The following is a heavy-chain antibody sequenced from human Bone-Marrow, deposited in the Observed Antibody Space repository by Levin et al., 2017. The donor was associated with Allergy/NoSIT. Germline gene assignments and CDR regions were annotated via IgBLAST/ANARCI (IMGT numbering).Heavy chain of an antibody. CDR3: ARYSSGWHAIDY. J-gene: IGHJ4*02. D-gene: IGHD6-19*01. Sequence: PGGSLRLSCAASGFTFSTHWMHWVRQAPGKGLVWVSRINSDGSSTSYADSVKGRFTISRDNAKNTLYLQMNSLRAEDTAVYYCARYSSGWHAIDYWGQGTRVTVSS. CDR2: INSDGSST. V-gene: IGHV3-74*01. CDR1: GFTFSTHW.